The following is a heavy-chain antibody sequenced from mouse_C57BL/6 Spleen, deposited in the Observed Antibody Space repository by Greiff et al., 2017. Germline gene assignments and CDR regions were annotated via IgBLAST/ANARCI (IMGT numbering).Heavy chain of an antibody. V-gene: IGHV7-3*01. J-gene: IGHJ1*03. D-gene: IGHD1-1*01. CDR1: GFTFTAYY. Sequence: EVKLVESGGGLVQPGGSLSLSCAASGFTFTAYYMSWVRQPPGKALAWLGFIRNKANGYTTEYSASVKGRFTISRDNTQSILYLQMNALGAEDSATYYGARYRYYGSHLDVWGTGTTVTVSS. CDR3: ARYRYYGSHLDV. CDR2: IRNKANGYTT.